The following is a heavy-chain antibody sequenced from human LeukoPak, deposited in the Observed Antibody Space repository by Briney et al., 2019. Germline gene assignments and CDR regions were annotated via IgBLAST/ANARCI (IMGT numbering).Heavy chain of an antibody. Sequence: GGSLRLSCVTSGFTFTNHWMSWVRQAPGKGLEWVAFIRYDGNNKLYADSMKGRFTISRDNSKNTLYLHINSLRAEDTAVYYCVKDNPLDYWGQGTLVIVSS. J-gene: IGHJ4*02. CDR3: VKDNPLDY. CDR1: GFTFTNHW. V-gene: IGHV3-30*02. D-gene: IGHD1-14*01. CDR2: IRYDGNNK.